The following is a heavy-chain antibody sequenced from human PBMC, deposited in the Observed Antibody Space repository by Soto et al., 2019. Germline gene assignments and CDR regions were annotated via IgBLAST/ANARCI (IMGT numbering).Heavy chain of an antibody. CDR3: ASTEDFFDY. Sequence: QVQLQEAGPGLVKPSQTLSLTCSVSGVSLPSGTYYWSWIRQHPGKGLEWIGYIFYSGSTDSNPSLKSRVNISVDTSNNQFSLKLSSVTAADTAVYYCASTEDFFDYWGQGTLVTVSS. V-gene: IGHV4-31*03. CDR1: GVSLPSGTYY. CDR2: IFYSGST. J-gene: IGHJ4*02.